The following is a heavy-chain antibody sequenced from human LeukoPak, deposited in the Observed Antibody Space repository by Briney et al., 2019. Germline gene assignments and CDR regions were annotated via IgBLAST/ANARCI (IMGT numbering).Heavy chain of an antibody. V-gene: IGHV3-23*01. CDR1: GFTFSSYG. CDR2: ISGSGGST. Sequence: PGGSLRLSCAASGFTFSSYGMHWVRQAPGKGLEWVSAISGSGGSTYYADSVKGRFTISRDNSKNTLYLQMNSLRAEDTAVYYCAKPMVRGVIISLVGAFDIWGQGTMVTVSS. CDR3: AKPMVRGVIISLVGAFDI. D-gene: IGHD3-10*01. J-gene: IGHJ3*02.